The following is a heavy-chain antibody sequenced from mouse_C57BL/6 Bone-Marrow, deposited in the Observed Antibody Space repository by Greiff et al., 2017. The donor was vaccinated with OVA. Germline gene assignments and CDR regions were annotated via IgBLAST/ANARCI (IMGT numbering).Heavy chain of an antibody. J-gene: IGHJ2*01. CDR1: GYSITSGYY. D-gene: IGHD2-3*01. Sequence: EVHLVESGPGLVKPSQSLSLTCSVTGYSITSGYYWNWIRQFPGNKLEWMGYISYDGSNNYNPSLKNRISITRDTSKNQFFLKLNSVTTEDTATYYCASHDYLDYWGQGTTLTVSS. CDR3: ASHDYLDY. V-gene: IGHV3-6*01. CDR2: ISYDGSN.